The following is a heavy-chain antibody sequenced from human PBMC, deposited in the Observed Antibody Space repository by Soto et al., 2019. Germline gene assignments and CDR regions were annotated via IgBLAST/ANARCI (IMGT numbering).Heavy chain of an antibody. CDR2: ISGSGAST. D-gene: IGHD3-9*01. V-gene: IGHV3-23*01. J-gene: IGHJ4*02. CDR3: AHFDWFIDY. CDR1: GFTFSSYA. Sequence: SGGSLRLSCAASGFTFSSYAMSWVRQAPGKGPEWVSAISGSGASTYYADSVKGRFTISRDNSKNTLYLQMNSLRAEDTAVYYCAHFDWFIDYWGQGTLVTVSS.